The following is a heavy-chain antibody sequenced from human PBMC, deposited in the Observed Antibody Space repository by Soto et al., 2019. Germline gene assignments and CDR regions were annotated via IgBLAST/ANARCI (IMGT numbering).Heavy chain of an antibody. Sequence: SQTLSLTCAISGDSVSSNSAAWNWIRQSPSRGLEWLGRTYYRSKWYNDYAVSVKSRITINPDTSKNQFSLQLNSVTPEDTAVYYCARAYYDFWSGYRQHYYYYMDVWGKGTTVTVSS. J-gene: IGHJ6*03. V-gene: IGHV6-1*01. CDR2: TYYRSKWYN. CDR3: ARAYYDFWSGYRQHYYYYMDV. CDR1: GDSVSSNSAA. D-gene: IGHD3-3*01.